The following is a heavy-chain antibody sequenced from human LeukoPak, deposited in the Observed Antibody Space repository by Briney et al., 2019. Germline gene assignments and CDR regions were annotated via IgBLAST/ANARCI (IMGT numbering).Heavy chain of an antibody. J-gene: IGHJ5*02. CDR1: GGSISSYY. CDR3: ARVLGYRIDP. CDR2: ICYSGST. D-gene: IGHD5-12*01. V-gene: IGHV4-59*01. Sequence: SETLSLTCTVSGGSISSYYWSWIRQPPGKGLEWIGYICYSGSTNYNPSLKSRVTISVDTSKNQFSLKLSSVTAADTAVYYCARVLGYRIDPWGQRTLVTVSS.